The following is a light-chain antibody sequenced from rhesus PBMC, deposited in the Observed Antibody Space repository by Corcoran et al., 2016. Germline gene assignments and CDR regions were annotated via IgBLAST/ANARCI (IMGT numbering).Light chain of an antibody. CDR1: QGISNW. J-gene: IGKJ4*01. V-gene: IGKV1-69*01. CDR2: RAS. Sequence: DIQMTQSPSSLSASVGDRVTITCRASQGISNWLAWYQQKPGKAPKLLIYRASNLETGDPSRFSGSGSGTDFTLTISSLQPEDIATYYWQQHDNSPLTFGEGTKVEIK. CDR3: QQHDNSPLT.